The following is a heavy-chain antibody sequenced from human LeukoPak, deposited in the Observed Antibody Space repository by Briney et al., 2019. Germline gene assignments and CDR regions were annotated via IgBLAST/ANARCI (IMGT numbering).Heavy chain of an antibody. Sequence: AASVKVPCKASGYTFTGYYMHWVRQAPGQGLEWMGWINPNSGGTNYAQKFQGRVTMTRDTSISTAYMELSRLRSDDTAVYYCASPYCSGGSCYENWFDPWGQGTLVTVSS. CDR2: INPNSGGT. CDR3: ASPYCSGGSCYENWFDP. CDR1: GYTFTGYY. D-gene: IGHD2-15*01. J-gene: IGHJ5*02. V-gene: IGHV1-2*02.